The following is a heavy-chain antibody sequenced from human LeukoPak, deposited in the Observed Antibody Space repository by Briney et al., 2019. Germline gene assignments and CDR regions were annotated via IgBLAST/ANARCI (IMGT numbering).Heavy chain of an antibody. CDR2: IKSKTDGGTT. CDR1: AFTFSNAW. V-gene: IGHV3-15*01. D-gene: IGHD3-9*01. J-gene: IGHJ6*02. CDR3: TTDFHYDILTLSSYYYYGMDV. Sequence: GGSLRLSCAASAFTFSNAWMSWVRQAPGKGLEWVGRIKSKTDGGTTDYAAPVKGRFTISRDDSKNALYLQMNSLKTEDTAVYYCTTDFHYDILTLSSYYYYGMDVWGQGTTVTVSS.